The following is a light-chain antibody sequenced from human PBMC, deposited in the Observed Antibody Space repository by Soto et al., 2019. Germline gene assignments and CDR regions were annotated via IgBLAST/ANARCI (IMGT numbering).Light chain of an antibody. CDR2: GNT. CDR3: QSYDDSLSVHYV. CDR1: SSNIGSTYD. V-gene: IGLV1-40*01. J-gene: IGLJ1*01. Sequence: QSVLTQPPSVSGAPGQRVTISCTGGSSNIGSTYDVQWYQQLPGTAPKLLIHGNTNRPSGVPDRFSGSKSGTSASLAITGLQADDEADYYCQSYDDSLSVHYVFGTGTKVTVL.